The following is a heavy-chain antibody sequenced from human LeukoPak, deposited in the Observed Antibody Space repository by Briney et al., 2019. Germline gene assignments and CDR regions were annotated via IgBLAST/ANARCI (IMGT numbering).Heavy chain of an antibody. CDR3: ARERGGQSSGYLHGGPFDY. CDR1: GYSFIDYY. CDR2: VNPHSGGT. D-gene: IGHD3-22*01. J-gene: IGHJ4*02. Sequence: ASVKVSCKASGYSFIDYYIHWVRQAPGQGLEWMGWVNPHSGGTKFAQKFQGRVTMTRDTSINTAYMEVSSLRSDDTAVYYCARERGGQSSGYLHGGPFDYWGQGTLVTVSS. V-gene: IGHV1-2*02.